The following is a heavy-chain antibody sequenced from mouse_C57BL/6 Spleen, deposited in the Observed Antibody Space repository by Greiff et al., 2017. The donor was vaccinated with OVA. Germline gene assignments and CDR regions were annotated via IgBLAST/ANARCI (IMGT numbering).Heavy chain of an antibody. CDR3: ARGSSYVGAMDY. CDR1: GYTFTSYW. V-gene: IGHV1-64*01. Sequence: QVQLKQPGAELVKPGASVKLSCKASGYTFTSYWMHWVKQRPGQGLEWIGMIHPNSGSTNYNEKFKSKATLTVDKSSSTAYMQLSSLTSEDSAVYYCARGSSYVGAMDYWGQGTSVTVSS. J-gene: IGHJ4*01. D-gene: IGHD1-1*01. CDR2: IHPNSGST.